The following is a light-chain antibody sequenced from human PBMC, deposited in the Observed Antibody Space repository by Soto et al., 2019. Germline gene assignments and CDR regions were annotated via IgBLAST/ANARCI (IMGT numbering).Light chain of an antibody. CDR2: GVD. CDR3: SSYTNRSTVV. J-gene: IGLJ3*02. CDR1: NSDIGAYNY. V-gene: IGLV2-14*01. Sequence: QSVLTQPPSASGSPGQSITFSCTGTNSDIGAYNYVSWYQQHPGNAPKVLIYGVDNRPSGVSDRFSGSKSGNTASLTISGLQAEDEATYYCSSYTNRSTVVFGGGTKLTVL.